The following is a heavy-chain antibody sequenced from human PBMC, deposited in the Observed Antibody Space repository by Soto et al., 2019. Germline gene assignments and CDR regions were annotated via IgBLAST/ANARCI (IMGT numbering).Heavy chain of an antibody. CDR2: ISGSGGST. V-gene: IGHV3-23*01. CDR1: GLTFKSYA. CDR3: AKGQYSGVAGGLDY. J-gene: IGHJ4*02. D-gene: IGHD1-26*01. Sequence: GGFLRLSCAASGLTFKSYAMSWVRQAPGKGLEWVSGISGSGGSTDYADSVKGRFTISRDNSKNTLYLQMNSLRVEDTALYYCAKGQYSGVAGGLDYWGQGTLVTVSS.